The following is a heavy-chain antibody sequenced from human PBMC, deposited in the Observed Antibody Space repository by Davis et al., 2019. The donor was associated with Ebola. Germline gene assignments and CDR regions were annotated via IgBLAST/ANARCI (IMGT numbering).Heavy chain of an antibody. V-gene: IGHV4-4*02. Sequence: SETLSLTCAVSGGSISSSNWWSWVRQPPGKGLEWIGEIYHSGSTNYNPSLKSRVTISVDKSKNQFSLKLSSVTAADTAVYYCASGYCSGGSCYNYYYGMDVWGKGTTVTVSS. CDR3: ASGYCSGGSCYNYYYGMDV. J-gene: IGHJ6*04. D-gene: IGHD2-15*01. CDR2: IYHSGST. CDR1: GGSISSSNW.